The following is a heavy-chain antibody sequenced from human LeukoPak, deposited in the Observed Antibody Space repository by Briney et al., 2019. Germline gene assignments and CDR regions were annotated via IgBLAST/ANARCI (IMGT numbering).Heavy chain of an antibody. CDR1: GGSISSGGYY. Sequence: SETLSLTCTVSGGSISSGGYYWSWIRQHPGKGLEWIGYIHYTRATYYNPSLESRVTISVDTSKNQFSLKLSSVTAADTAVYYCARVVATIYWFDPWGQGTLVTVSS. J-gene: IGHJ5*02. V-gene: IGHV4-31*03. CDR3: ARVVATIYWFDP. D-gene: IGHD5-12*01. CDR2: IHYTRAT.